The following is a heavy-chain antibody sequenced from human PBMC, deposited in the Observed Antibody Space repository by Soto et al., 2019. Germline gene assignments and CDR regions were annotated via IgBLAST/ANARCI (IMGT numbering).Heavy chain of an antibody. J-gene: IGHJ4*02. CDR1: GYTFNTYF. Sequence: HVQLVQSGGELKKPGASVKVSCNTSGYTFNTYFITWVRQAPGQGLEWMGWISPHNGNTNYAEKFQGRVTMTADTITKTAYMELRNLRIDATAVYYCARDNGTSFDYWGQGTPVTVSS. CDR2: ISPHNGNT. CDR3: ARDNGTSFDY. V-gene: IGHV1-18*01.